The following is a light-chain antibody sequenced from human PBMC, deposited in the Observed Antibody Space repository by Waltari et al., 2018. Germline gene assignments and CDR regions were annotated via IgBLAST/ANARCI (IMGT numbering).Light chain of an antibody. Sequence: QSVLTQPPSASGTPGQRVTISCSGSSSNIGSNYVYWYQQLPGTAPKLLIYRNNQLPSGVPERFSGSKSGTSASLAISGLRSEDEADYYCAAWDDSLSGWVFGGGTKLTVL. J-gene: IGLJ3*02. CDR3: AAWDDSLSGWV. CDR1: SSNIGSNY. CDR2: RNN. V-gene: IGLV1-47*01.